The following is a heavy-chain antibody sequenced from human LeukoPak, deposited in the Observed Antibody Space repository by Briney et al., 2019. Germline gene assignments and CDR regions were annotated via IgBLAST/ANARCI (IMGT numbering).Heavy chain of an antibody. J-gene: IGHJ4*02. Sequence: SETLSLTCAVSGGFISSGNWCSWFRQPPGKELEWIGEIHHSVGTNYNPSLKSRVAISMDKSKNQFSLDVTSVTAADTAMYYCARKGPATIADYWGRGTLVTVSS. D-gene: IGHD4-11*01. CDR2: IHHSVGT. CDR1: GGFISSGNW. CDR3: ARKGPATIADY. V-gene: IGHV4-4*02.